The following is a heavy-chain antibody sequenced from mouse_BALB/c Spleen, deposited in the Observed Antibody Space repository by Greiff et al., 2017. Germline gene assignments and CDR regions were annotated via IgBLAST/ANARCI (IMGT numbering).Heavy chain of an antibody. CDR3: ARQDPYAMDY. J-gene: IGHJ4*01. V-gene: IGHV5-4*02. CDR1: GFTFSDYY. CDR2: ISDGGSYT. Sequence: DVHLVESGGDLVKPGGSLKLSCAASGFTFSDYYMYWVRQTPEKRLEWVATISDGGSYTYYPDSVKGRFTISRDNAKNNLYLQMSSLKSEDTAMYYCARQDPYAMDYWGQGTSVTVSS.